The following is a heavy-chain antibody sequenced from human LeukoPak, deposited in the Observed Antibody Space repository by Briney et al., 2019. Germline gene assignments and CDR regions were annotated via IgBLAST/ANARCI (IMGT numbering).Heavy chain of an antibody. Sequence: GGSLRLSCAASGFTFSSYGMHWVRQAPGKGLEWVAVISYDGSNKYYADSVKGRFTISRDNSNNTLYLQMNSLRAEDTAVYYCAKDLKREGSGSYLDYWGQGTLVTVSS. CDR1: GFTFSSYG. D-gene: IGHD3-10*01. J-gene: IGHJ4*02. CDR3: AKDLKREGSGSYLDY. V-gene: IGHV3-30*18. CDR2: ISYDGSNK.